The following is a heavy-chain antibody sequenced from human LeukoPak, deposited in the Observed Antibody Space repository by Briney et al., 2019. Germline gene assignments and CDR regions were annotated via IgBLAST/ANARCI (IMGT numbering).Heavy chain of an antibody. CDR2: ISAYNGNT. J-gene: IGHJ5*02. CDR1: GYTFTSYG. D-gene: IGHD6-13*01. Sequence: ASVKVSCKASGYTFTSYGISWVRQAPGQGLEWMGWISAYNGNTNYAQKLQGRVTMTTDTSTSTAYMELRSLRPDDTAVYYCAREAIAAAGSWFDPWGQGTLVTVSS. CDR3: AREAIAAAGSWFDP. V-gene: IGHV1-18*01.